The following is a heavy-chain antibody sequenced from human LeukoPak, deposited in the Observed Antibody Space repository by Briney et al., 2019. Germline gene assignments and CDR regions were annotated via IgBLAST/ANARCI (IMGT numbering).Heavy chain of an antibody. V-gene: IGHV3-21*01. CDR1: GFTFSSYS. CDR3: ARGRYSSSWYFDY. J-gene: IGHJ4*02. D-gene: IGHD6-13*01. Sequence: GVSLRLSCAASGFTFSSYSMNWVRQAPGKGLEWVSSISSSSSYIYYADSVKGRFTISRDNAKNSLYLQVNSLRAEDTAVYYCARGRYSSSWYFDYWGQGTLVTVSS. CDR2: ISSSSSYI.